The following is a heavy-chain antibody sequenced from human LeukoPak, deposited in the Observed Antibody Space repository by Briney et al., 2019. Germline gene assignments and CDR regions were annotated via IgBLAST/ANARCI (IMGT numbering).Heavy chain of an antibody. CDR3: AKRGSGSILGIFFYYMDV. CDR1: GFTFSSYA. Sequence: QTGGSLRLSCAASGFTFSSYAMSWVRQAPGKGLEWVSVISGGGGSTYSADSVKGRFTISRDNSQNTVYLQMNSLRVDDTAVYYCAKRGSGSILGIFFYYMDVWGKGTTVTVSS. D-gene: IGHD1-26*01. V-gene: IGHV3-23*01. J-gene: IGHJ6*03. CDR2: ISGGGGST.